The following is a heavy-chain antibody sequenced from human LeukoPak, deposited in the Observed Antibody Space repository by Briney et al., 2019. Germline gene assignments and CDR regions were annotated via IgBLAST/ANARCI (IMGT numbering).Heavy chain of an antibody. CDR1: GFTFSRYN. V-gene: IGHV3-21*01. Sequence: PGGSLRLSCAASGFTFSRYNMNWVRQAPGKGLEWVSFISSSSTHIYYADSVRGRCTISRDNAKNSLYLQMNSLRDEDTAVYYCARDGWSGSYFWYLDLWGRGTLVTVSS. D-gene: IGHD1-26*01. CDR2: ISSSSTHI. J-gene: IGHJ2*01. CDR3: ARDGWSGSYFWYLDL.